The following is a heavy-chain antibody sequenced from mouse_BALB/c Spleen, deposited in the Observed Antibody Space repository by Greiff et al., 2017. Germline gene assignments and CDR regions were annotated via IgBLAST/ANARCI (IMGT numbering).Heavy chain of an antibody. D-gene: IGHD2-1*01. V-gene: IGHV5-4*02. CDR1: GFTFSDYY. CDR2: ISDGGSYT. Sequence: EVKLMESGGGLVKPGGSLKLSCAASGFTFSDYYMYWVRQTPEKRLEWVATISDGGSYTYYPDSVKGRFTISRDNAKNNLYLQMSSLKSEDTAMYNCARVPACDGNGYYAMDYWGQGTSVTVSS. J-gene: IGHJ4*01. CDR3: ARVPACDGNGYYAMDY.